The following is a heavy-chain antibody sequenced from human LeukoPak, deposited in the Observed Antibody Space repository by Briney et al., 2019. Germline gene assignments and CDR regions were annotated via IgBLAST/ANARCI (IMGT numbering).Heavy chain of an antibody. CDR3: ARHRSGTYYRFDY. CDR1: GGSISSYY. J-gene: IGHJ4*02. CDR2: IYTSGTT. Sequence: PSETLSLTCTVSGGSISSYYWSWIRQPAGKGLEWIGRIYTSGTTHYNPSLKSRVTISVDTSKNQFSLKLSSVTAADTAVYYCARHRSGTYYRFDYWGQGTLVTVSS. D-gene: IGHD1-26*01. V-gene: IGHV4-4*07.